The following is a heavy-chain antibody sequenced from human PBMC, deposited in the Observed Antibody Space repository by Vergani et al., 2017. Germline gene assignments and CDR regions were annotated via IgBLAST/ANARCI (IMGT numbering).Heavy chain of an antibody. V-gene: IGHV4-61*08. CDR3: ARGVKGVWGNWFDP. J-gene: IGHJ5*02. Sequence: QVQLQESGPGLVKPSQTLSLTCTVSGGSISSGGYYWSWIRQPPGKGLEWIGYIYYSGSTNYNPSLKSRVTISVDTSKNQFSLKLSSVTAADTAVYYCARGVKGVWGNWFDPWGQGTLVTVSS. CDR1: GGSISSGGYY. CDR2: IYYSGST. D-gene: IGHD6-13*01.